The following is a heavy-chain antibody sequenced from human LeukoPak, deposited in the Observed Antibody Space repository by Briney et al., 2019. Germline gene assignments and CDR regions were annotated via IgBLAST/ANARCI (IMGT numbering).Heavy chain of an antibody. J-gene: IGHJ4*02. V-gene: IGHV1-3*01. CDR2: INAGNGNT. D-gene: IGHD6-13*01. Sequence: ASVKVSCKASGYTFTSYAMHCVRPAPGQRLEWMGWINAGNGNTKYSQKFQGRVTITRDTSASTAYMELSSLRSEDTAVYYCARAAYSSSWYYFDYWGQGTLVTVSS. CDR3: ARAAYSSSWYYFDY. CDR1: GYTFTSYA.